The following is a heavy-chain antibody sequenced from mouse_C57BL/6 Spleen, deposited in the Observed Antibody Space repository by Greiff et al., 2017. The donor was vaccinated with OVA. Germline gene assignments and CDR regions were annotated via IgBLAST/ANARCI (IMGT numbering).Heavy chain of an antibody. CDR3: ARNWDEDY. V-gene: IGHV5-6*01. Sequence: EVQVVESGGDLVKPGGSLKLSCAASGFTFSSYGMSWVRPTPDKRLEWVATISSGGSYTYYPDSVKGRFTISRDNAKNTLYLQMSSLKSEDTAMYYCARNWDEDYWGQGTTLTVSS. CDR2: ISSGGSYT. CDR1: GFTFSSYG. J-gene: IGHJ2*01. D-gene: IGHD4-1*01.